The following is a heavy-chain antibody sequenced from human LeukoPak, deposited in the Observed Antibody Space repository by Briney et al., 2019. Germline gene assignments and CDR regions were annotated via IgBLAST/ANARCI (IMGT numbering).Heavy chain of an antibody. Sequence: SVKVSCKASGYTFTSYAMNWVRQAPGQGLEWMGWINTNTGNPTYAQGFTGRFVFSLDTSVNTAYLQISSLKTEDTAVYYCARDPRGGYSNLYPWGQGTLVTVPS. D-gene: IGHD4-11*01. CDR2: INTNTGNP. V-gene: IGHV7-4-1*02. CDR1: GYTFTSYA. J-gene: IGHJ5*02. CDR3: ARDPRGGYSNLYP.